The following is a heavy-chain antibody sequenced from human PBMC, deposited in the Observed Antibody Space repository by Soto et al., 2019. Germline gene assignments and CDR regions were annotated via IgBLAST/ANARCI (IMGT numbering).Heavy chain of an antibody. CDR2: ISWNSGSI. CDR1: GFTFDDYA. V-gene: IGHV3-9*01. J-gene: IGHJ4*02. CDR3: ATDPGGSGWYYFDY. D-gene: IGHD6-19*01. Sequence: EVQLVESGGGLVQPGRSLRLSCAASGFTFDDYAMHWVRQAPGKGLEWVSGISWNSGSIGYADSVKGRFTISRDNAKNSLYLQMNSLRAEDTALYYCATDPGGSGWYYFDYWGQGTLVTVSS.